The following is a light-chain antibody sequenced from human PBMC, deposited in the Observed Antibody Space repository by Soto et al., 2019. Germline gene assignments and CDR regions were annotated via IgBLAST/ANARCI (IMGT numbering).Light chain of an antibody. CDR3: QSCNTYWT. Sequence: DIQMTQSPSTLSASVGDRVTITCRASQSLGTYLAWFQHKPGRAPKLLIYDASSLETGVPSRFSGSGSGTEFSLTISSLQPDDFATYYCQSCNTYWTYGQGTKVDIK. CDR1: QSLGTY. J-gene: IGKJ1*01. V-gene: IGKV1-5*01. CDR2: DAS.